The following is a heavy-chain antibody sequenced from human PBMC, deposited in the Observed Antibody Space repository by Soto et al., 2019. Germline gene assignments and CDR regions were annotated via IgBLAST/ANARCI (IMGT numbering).Heavy chain of an antibody. CDR1: GFTFSSYG. Sequence: GGSLRLSCAASGFTFSSYGMHWVRQAPGKGLEWVAVIWYDGSNKYYADSVKGRFTISRDNSKNTLYLQMNSLRAEDTAVYYCARGTSTRCGSGSYCFSDYYGMDVWGQGTTVTVSS. V-gene: IGHV3-33*01. CDR2: IWYDGSNK. J-gene: IGHJ6*02. CDR3: ARGTSTRCGSGSYCFSDYYGMDV. D-gene: IGHD3-10*01.